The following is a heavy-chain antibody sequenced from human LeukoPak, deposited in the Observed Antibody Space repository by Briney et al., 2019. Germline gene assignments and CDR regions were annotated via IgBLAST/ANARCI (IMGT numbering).Heavy chain of an antibody. J-gene: IGHJ6*03. CDR1: GFTFSSYS. CDR3: AREGYCSGGSCQDYYYYYYMDV. Sequence: GGSLRLSCAASGFTFSSYSMNWVRQAPGKGLEWVSSISSSSSYIYYADSVKGRFTISRDNAKNSLYLQMNSLGAEDTAVYYCAREGYCSGGSCQDYYYYYYMDVWGKGTTVTVSS. CDR2: ISSSSSYI. D-gene: IGHD2-15*01. V-gene: IGHV3-21*01.